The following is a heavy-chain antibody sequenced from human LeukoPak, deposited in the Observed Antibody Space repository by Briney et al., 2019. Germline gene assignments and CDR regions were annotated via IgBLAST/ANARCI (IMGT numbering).Heavy chain of an antibody. V-gene: IGHV3-21*01. J-gene: IGHJ4*02. CDR1: GFTFSSYS. CDR3: ARADIVVVPAAIGFDY. Sequence: GGSLRLSCAASGFTFSSYSMNWVRQAPGKGLEWVSSISSSSSYIYYADSVKGRFTISRDNAKNSLYLQMNSLRAEDTAVYYCARADIVVVPAAIGFDYWGQGTLVTVSS. D-gene: IGHD2-2*02. CDR2: ISSSSSYI.